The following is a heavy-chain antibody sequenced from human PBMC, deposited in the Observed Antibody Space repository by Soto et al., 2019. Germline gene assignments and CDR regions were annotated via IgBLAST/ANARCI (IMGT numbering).Heavy chain of an antibody. V-gene: IGHV1-18*01. CDR2: ISPYTGNT. CDR3: VMVDNYVTPTPQDV. J-gene: IGHJ6*02. CDR1: GYIFVNYG. D-gene: IGHD3-16*01. Sequence: QVQLVQSGDEVKKPGASVKVSCKASGYIFVNYGIDWVRQAPRQGLEWMGWISPYTGNTHSASKVQGRLTMTTDTSTSTAYMDLGSLTYDDTAVYYCVMVDNYVTPTPQDVWGQGTTVTVSS.